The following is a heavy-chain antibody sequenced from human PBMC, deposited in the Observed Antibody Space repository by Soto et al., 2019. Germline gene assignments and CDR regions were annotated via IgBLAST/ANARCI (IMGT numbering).Heavy chain of an antibody. J-gene: IGHJ3*01. CDR1: GFTFSNYA. Sequence: EVQLLESGGGLVQPGGSLRLSCAASGFTFSNYAMSWVRQAPGKGLEWVSAISGSGGTTYSADSVKGRFTISRANSKNTLYVQMNSLRAEDTAVYYCAKARDGDYAFDAFDAWGPGTMVTVSS. CDR2: ISGSGGTT. CDR3: AKARDGDYAFDAFDA. V-gene: IGHV3-23*01. D-gene: IGHD4-17*01.